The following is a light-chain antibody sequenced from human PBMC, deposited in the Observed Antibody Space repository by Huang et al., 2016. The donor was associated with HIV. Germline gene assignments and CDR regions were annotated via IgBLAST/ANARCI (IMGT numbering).Light chain of an antibody. J-gene: IGKJ2*03. Sequence: DIQMTQSPSSRSASVGDRVTITCRASQSISTYLHWYQQKPGKAPNRLIFGASSLQSGVPSRFSGSGSGTVFTLTISSLQPEDFATYYCQQTSTAPMYSFGEGTELEIK. CDR1: QSISTY. V-gene: IGKV1-39*01. CDR2: GAS. CDR3: QQTSTAPMYS.